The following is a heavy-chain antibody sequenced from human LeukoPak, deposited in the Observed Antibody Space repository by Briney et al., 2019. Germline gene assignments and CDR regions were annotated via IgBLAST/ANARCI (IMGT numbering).Heavy chain of an antibody. CDR1: GVSISSSSYY. D-gene: IGHD4-23*01. CDR2: IYYSGST. V-gene: IGHV4-39*01. Sequence: MPSETLSLTCSVCGVSISSSSYYWGWIRQPPGKGLEWIGSIYYSGSTYYNPSLKSPVTISVNMSKNQFSLKLSSVTAADTAVYYCARHDNSWAWFDPWGQGTLVTVSS. J-gene: IGHJ5*02. CDR3: ARHDNSWAWFDP.